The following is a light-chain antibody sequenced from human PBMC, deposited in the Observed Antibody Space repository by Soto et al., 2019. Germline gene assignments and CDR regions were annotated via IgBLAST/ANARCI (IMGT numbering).Light chain of an antibody. CDR2: EVS. V-gene: IGLV2-14*01. CDR1: SSDVGGYNY. Sequence: QSVLTQPASVSGSPGQSITISCTGTSSDVGGYNYVSWYQQHPGKAPKLMIYEVSNRPSGVSNRFSGSKSGETASLTISGLQAEDEADYYCSSYTIRSTRVVFGGGTNLSVL. J-gene: IGLJ2*01. CDR3: SSYTIRSTRVV.